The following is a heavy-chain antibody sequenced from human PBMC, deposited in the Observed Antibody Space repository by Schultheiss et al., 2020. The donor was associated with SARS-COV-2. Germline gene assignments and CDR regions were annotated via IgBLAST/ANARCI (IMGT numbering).Heavy chain of an antibody. V-gene: IGHV4-31*03. CDR2: IYYSGST. CDR3: ARDYPKIDCSGGSCYSDWFDP. Sequence: SQTLSLTCTVSGGSISSGGYYWSWIRQHPGKGLEWIGYIYYSGSTYYNPSLKSRVTISVDTSKNQFSLKLSSVTAADTAVYYCARDYPKIDCSGGSCYSDWFDPWGQGTLVTVSS. D-gene: IGHD2-15*01. CDR1: GGSISSGGYY. J-gene: IGHJ5*02.